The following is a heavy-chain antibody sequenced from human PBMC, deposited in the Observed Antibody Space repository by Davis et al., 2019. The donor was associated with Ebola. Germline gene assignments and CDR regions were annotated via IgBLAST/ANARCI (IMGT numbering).Heavy chain of an antibody. CDR2: IYYSGST. J-gene: IGHJ6*02. Sequence: GSLRLSCAVSGGSISSGGYSWSWIRQPPGKGLEWIGYIYYSGSTNYNPSLKSRVTISVDTSKNQFSLKLSSVTAADTAVYYCARVIRGYSYGTHYYYGMDVWGQGTTVTVSS. CDR1: GGSISSGGYS. CDR3: ARVIRGYSYGTHYYYGMDV. V-gene: IGHV4-61*08. D-gene: IGHD5-18*01.